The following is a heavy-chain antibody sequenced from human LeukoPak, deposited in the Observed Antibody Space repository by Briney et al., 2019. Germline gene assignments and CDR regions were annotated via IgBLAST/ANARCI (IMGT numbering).Heavy chain of an antibody. J-gene: IGHJ4*02. CDR1: GYTFTGYY. CDR2: INPNSGGT. CDR3: ARDKPTTYYYDSSGYYRLDY. D-gene: IGHD3-22*01. Sequence: ASVKVSCKASGYTFTGYYMHWVRQAPGQGLEWMGWINPNSGGTNYAQKFQGRVTMTRDTSISTAYMELSRLRSDDTAVYYCARDKPTTYYYDSSGYYRLDYWGQGTLVTVSS. V-gene: IGHV1-2*02.